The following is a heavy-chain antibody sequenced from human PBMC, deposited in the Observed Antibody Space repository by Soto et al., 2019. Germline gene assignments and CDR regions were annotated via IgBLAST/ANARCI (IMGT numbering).Heavy chain of an antibody. J-gene: IGHJ5*01. Sequence: QITLKESGPTLVIPTQTLMLTCTFSGFSLSTHGVGVGWIRQPAGKALEWLALIYWDDDKRYSASLNSRLTITKDTSKNQVVLTLTNVDPVDTATYYCAHAMLYCTGGSCSTWFDSWGPGTLVTVSS. CDR3: AHAMLYCTGGSCSTWFDS. D-gene: IGHD2-15*01. CDR2: IYWDDDK. V-gene: IGHV2-5*02. CDR1: GFSLSTHGVG.